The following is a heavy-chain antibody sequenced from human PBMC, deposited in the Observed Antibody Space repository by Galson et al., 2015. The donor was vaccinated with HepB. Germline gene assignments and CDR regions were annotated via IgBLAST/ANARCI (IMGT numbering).Heavy chain of an antibody. CDR2: INHSGST. D-gene: IGHD3-3*01. Sequence: ETLSLTCAVYGGSFSGYYWSWIRQPPGKGLEWIGEINHSGSTNYNPSLKSRVTISVDTSKNQFSLKLSSVTAADTAVYYCARGGRITIFGVVIHYYFDYWGQGTLVTVSS. V-gene: IGHV4-34*01. J-gene: IGHJ4*02. CDR3: ARGGRITIFGVVIHYYFDY. CDR1: GGSFSGYY.